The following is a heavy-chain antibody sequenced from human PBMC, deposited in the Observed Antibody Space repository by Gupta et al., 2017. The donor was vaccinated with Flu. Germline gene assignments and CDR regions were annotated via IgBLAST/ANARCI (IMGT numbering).Heavy chain of an antibody. Sequence: EVQLVESGGGLVQPGGSLRLSCTASGFTFSVYEMSWVRRAPGKGLEWISFISRSGDVYYTDSVKGRFTISRDNAKNSLYLQMDSLRAEDTAIYFCARHHWDYWGQGTRVTVSS. CDR3: ARHHWDY. CDR1: GFTFSVYE. V-gene: IGHV3-48*03. CDR2: ISRSGDV. J-gene: IGHJ4*02.